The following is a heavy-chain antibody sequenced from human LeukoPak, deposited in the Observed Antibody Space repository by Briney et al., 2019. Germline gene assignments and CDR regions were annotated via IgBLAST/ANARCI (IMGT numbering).Heavy chain of an antibody. D-gene: IGHD4-17*01. CDR3: ARVPVTTGFDP. V-gene: IGHV1-8*01. CDR1: GYTFTSYN. CDR2: MNPNSGNT. J-gene: IGHJ5*02. Sequence: ASVKVSCKASGYTFTSYNINWVRQATGQGLEWMGWMNPNSGNTGYAQKLQGRVTMTTDTSTSTAYMELRSLRSDDTAVYYCARVPVTTGFDPWGQGTLVTVSS.